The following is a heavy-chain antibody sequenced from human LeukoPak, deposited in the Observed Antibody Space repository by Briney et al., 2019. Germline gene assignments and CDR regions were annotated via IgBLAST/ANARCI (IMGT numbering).Heavy chain of an antibody. CDR2: ISSSSSYI. J-gene: IGHJ3*02. V-gene: IGHV3-21*01. CDR1: GFTFSSCS. Sequence: PGGSLRLSCAASGFTFSSCSMNWVRQAPGKGLEWVSSISSSSSYIYYADSVKGRFTISRDNAKNSLYLQMNSLRAEDTAVYYCAREGVEMAKIIRVRAFDIWGQGTMVTVSS. D-gene: IGHD5-24*01. CDR3: AREGVEMAKIIRVRAFDI.